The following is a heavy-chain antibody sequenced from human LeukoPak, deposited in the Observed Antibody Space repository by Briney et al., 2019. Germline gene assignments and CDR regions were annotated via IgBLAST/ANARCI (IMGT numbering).Heavy chain of an antibody. D-gene: IGHD1-20*01. Sequence: GGSLRLSCAASGFTFSSYDMHWVRQATGKGLEWVSGIGTAGEIYYPGSVKGRFTISRENAKNSLYLQMNSLRAEDTAVYFCAKDEEVTGTNLGLILDAFDIWGQGTMVTVSS. V-gene: IGHV3-13*01. CDR1: GFTFSSYD. CDR3: AKDEEVTGTNLGLILDAFDI. CDR2: IGTAGEI. J-gene: IGHJ3*02.